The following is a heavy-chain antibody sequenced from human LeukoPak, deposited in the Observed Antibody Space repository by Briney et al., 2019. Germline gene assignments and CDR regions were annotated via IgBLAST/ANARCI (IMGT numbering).Heavy chain of an antibody. J-gene: IGHJ4*02. CDR2: IYYIGST. Sequence: SETLSLTCTVSGGSISSTRYYWGWIRQPPGKGLEWIGSIYYIGSTYYNPSLKSRVTISVDTSENQFSLKLRSVTAADTAVYYCARHVNSNGSPSDYWGQGTLVTVSS. V-gene: IGHV4-39*01. CDR1: GGSISSTRYY. D-gene: IGHD1-26*01. CDR3: ARHVNSNGSPSDY.